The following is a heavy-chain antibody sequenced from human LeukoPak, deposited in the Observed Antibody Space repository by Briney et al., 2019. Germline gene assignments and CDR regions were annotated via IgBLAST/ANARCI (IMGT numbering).Heavy chain of an antibody. CDR2: IIPIFGTA. CDR1: GGTFSIYA. D-gene: IGHD6-13*01. J-gene: IGHJ4*02. V-gene: IGHV1-69*13. Sequence: GASVTVSCTASGGTFSIYAISWGRQAPGQGLEWMGGIIPIFGTANYAQKFQGRVTITADESTSTAYMELSSLRSEDTAVYYCARDRPSAAAYYFDYWGQGTLVTVSS. CDR3: ARDRPSAAAYYFDY.